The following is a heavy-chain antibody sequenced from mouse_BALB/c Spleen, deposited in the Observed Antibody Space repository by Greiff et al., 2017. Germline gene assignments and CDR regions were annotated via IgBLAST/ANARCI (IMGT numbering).Heavy chain of an antibody. D-gene: IGHD1-1*01. CDR1: GYSITSDYA. CDR2: ISYSGST. Sequence: EVKLMESGPGLVKPSQSLSLTCTVTGYSITSDYAWNWIRQFPGNKLEWMGYISYSGSTSYNPSLKSRISITRDTSKNQFFLQLNSVTTEDTATYYCASPHYYGSSYEAYWGQGTLVTVSA. CDR3: ASPHYYGSSYEAY. V-gene: IGHV3-2*02. J-gene: IGHJ3*01.